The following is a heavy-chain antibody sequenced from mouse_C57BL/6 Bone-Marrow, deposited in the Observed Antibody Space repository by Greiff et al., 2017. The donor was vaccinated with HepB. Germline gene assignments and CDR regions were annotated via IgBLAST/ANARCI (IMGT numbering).Heavy chain of an antibody. CDR2: INPNYGTT. V-gene: IGHV1-39*01. J-gene: IGHJ4*01. CDR3: ARGGAITTAMDY. CDR1: GYSFTDYN. Sequence: EVKLVESGPELVKPGASVKISCKASGYSFTDYNMNWVKQSNGKSLEWIGVINPNYGTTSYNQKFKGKATLTVDQSSSTAYMQLNSLTSEDSAVYYCARGGAITTAMDYWGQGTSVTVSS. D-gene: IGHD1-1*01.